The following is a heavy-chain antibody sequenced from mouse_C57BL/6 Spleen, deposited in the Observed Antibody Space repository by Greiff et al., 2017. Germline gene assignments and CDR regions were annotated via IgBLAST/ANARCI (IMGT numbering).Heavy chain of an antibody. D-gene: IGHD1-1*01. CDR3: ARDGITTVMDY. CDR2: ISDGGSYT. V-gene: IGHV5-4*01. Sequence: EVQLVESGGGLVKPGGSLKLSCAASGFTFSSYAMSWVRQTPEKRLEWVATISDGGSYTYYPDNVKGRFTISRDNAKNILYLQMSHLKSEDTAMYYCARDGITTVMDYWGQGTSVTVSS. CDR1: GFTFSSYA. J-gene: IGHJ4*01.